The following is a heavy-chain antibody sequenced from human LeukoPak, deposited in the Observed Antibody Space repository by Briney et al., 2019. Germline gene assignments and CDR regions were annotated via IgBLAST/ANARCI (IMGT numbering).Heavy chain of an antibody. J-gene: IGHJ4*02. CDR2: LFSSGST. Sequence: PSETLSLTCTVSGDSISSYDWSWIRQPAGKGLGWIGRLFSSGSTRYNPSLKSRVSMSVDTSKNHFSLNLSFVTAADTAVYYCVRDLYGGTLDSWGQGTLVTVSS. D-gene: IGHD4/OR15-4a*01. CDR3: VRDLYGGTLDS. CDR1: GDSISSYD. V-gene: IGHV4-4*07.